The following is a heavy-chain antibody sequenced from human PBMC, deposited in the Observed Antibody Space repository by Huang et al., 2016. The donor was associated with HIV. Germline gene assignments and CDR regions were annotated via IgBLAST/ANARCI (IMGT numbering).Heavy chain of an antibody. CDR1: GFSFSSYG. CDR2: ISYDAKTK. Sequence: QVQLVESGGGVVQPWRSLRISCAASGFSFSSYGMHWVRQVPGKGLEWVAVISYDAKTKYYADSVKGRFSISRDNSKTTVYLQLNSLRLEDTAVYYCAKGGSAAAVLDFWGQGTLVTVSS. V-gene: IGHV3-30*18. D-gene: IGHD6-13*01. J-gene: IGHJ4*02. CDR3: AKGGSAAAVLDF.